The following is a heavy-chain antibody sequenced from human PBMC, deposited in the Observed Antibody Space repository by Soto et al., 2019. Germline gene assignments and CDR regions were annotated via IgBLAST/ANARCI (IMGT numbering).Heavy chain of an antibody. D-gene: IGHD6-13*01. V-gene: IGHV4-30-4*01. CDR1: GGSISSGDYY. CDR2: IYYSGST. CDR3: ASSIAAAGTDYYYGMDV. Sequence: SETLSLTCTVSGGSISSGDYYWSWIRQPPGKGLEWIGYIYYSGSTYYNPSLKSRVTISVDTSKNQFSLKLSSVTAADTDVYYCASSIAAAGTDYYYGMDVWGQGTTVTVSS. J-gene: IGHJ6*02.